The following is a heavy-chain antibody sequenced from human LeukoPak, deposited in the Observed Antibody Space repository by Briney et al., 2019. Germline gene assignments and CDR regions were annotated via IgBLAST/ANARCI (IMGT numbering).Heavy chain of an antibody. CDR2: IYYIGST. V-gene: IGHV4-59*01. D-gene: IGHD3-16*01. Sequence: PSETLSLTCTVSGGSISSSYWSWIRQPPGKGLEWIGYIYYIGSTNYNPSRKSRVTISVDTSKNQFSLKLTSVTAADTAVYYCAAGEDYWGQGTLVTVSS. CDR3: AAGEDY. CDR1: GGSISSSY. J-gene: IGHJ4*02.